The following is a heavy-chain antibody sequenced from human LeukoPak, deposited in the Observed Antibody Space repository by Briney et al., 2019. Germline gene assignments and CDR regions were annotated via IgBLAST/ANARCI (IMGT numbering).Heavy chain of an antibody. Sequence: ASVTVSCTASRGTFSIYAISWVRQAPGQGLEWMGWISAYTNYAQKLQGRVTMTTDTSTSTAYMELRSLRSDDTAVYYCARDGGGWIGGFDYWGQGTLVTVSS. V-gene: IGHV1-18*01. CDR1: RGTFSIYA. D-gene: IGHD6-19*01. CDR2: ISAYT. CDR3: ARDGGGWIGGFDY. J-gene: IGHJ4*02.